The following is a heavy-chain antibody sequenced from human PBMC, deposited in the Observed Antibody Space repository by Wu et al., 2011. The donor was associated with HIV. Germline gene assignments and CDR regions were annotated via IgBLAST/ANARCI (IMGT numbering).Heavy chain of an antibody. CDR1: GYTFTSYG. CDR2: ISTFSGNK. V-gene: IGHV1-18*01. CDR3: TRDLPPVDATRDVFDV. D-gene: IGHD3/OR15-3a*01. Sequence: QVYLEQSGGEVKKPGASVKVSCKTFGYTFTSYGISWVRQAPGQGLEWMGWISTFSGNKKLCTEIRGQSHHDRRHTHEYGVSGVEEPEILTTRPSYYCTRDLPPVDATRDVFDVWGQGTMVTVSS. J-gene: IGHJ3*01.